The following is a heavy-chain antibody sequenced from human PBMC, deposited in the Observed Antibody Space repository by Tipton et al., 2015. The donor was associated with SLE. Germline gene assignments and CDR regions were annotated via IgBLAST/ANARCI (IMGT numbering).Heavy chain of an antibody. D-gene: IGHD6-6*01. J-gene: IGHJ6*03. V-gene: IGHV4-61*09. CDR2: ISTSGST. Sequence: LRLSCTVSGGSISSHTYYWSWIRQPAGKALEWIGHISTSGSTDYNPSLKSRVTISLDTSNTQFSLKLTSVTAADTAMYYCARNAGSYSSSMGYYHYYFMDVWGKGTTVTVSS. CDR1: GGSISSHTYY. CDR3: ARNAGSYSSSMGYYHYYFMDV.